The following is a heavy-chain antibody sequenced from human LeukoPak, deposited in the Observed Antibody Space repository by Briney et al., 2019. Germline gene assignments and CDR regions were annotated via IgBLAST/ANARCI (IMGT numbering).Heavy chain of an antibody. CDR3: ARGRGRYCSSTSCYVGAHNWFDP. D-gene: IGHD2-2*01. J-gene: IGHJ5*02. V-gene: IGHV1-8*01. CDR2: MNPNSGNT. CDR1: GYTFTSYD. Sequence: GASVKVSCKASGYTFTSYDINWVRQATGQGLEWMGWMNPNSGNTGYAQKFQGRVTMTRNTSISTAYMELSSLRSEDTAVYYCARGRGRYCSSTSCYVGAHNWFDPWGQGTLVTVSS.